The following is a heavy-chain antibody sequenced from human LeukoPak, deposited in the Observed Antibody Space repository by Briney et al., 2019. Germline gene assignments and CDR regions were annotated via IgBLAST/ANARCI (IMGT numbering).Heavy chain of an antibody. J-gene: IGHJ5*02. D-gene: IGHD2-2*02. Sequence: ASVKVSCKASGYSFTGYYIHWVRQAPGQGLEWMGWINPNSGGTNYAQKFQGRVTMTRDTSISTAYMGLSRLRSDDTAVYYCARGDIVVLPAGIPHNWFDPWAREPWSPSPQ. CDR1: GYSFTGYY. V-gene: IGHV1-2*02. CDR2: INPNSGGT. CDR3: ARGDIVVLPAGIPHNWFDP.